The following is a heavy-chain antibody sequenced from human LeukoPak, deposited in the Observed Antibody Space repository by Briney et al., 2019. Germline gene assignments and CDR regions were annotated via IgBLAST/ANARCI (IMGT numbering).Heavy chain of an antibody. CDR1: VFTFSSHS. CDR3: ARDSMVRGVIIRRSYAFDI. CDR2: ISSSMSYI. D-gene: IGHD3-10*01. Sequence: GGALRLSCAASVFTFSSHSMNWVREAPGEGLEWGSSISSSMSYIYYADSVKGRFTISRDNAKNSLYLQMNSLRAEDTAVYYCARDSMVRGVIIRRSYAFDIWGQGKMVTVSS. J-gene: IGHJ3*02. V-gene: IGHV3-21*01.